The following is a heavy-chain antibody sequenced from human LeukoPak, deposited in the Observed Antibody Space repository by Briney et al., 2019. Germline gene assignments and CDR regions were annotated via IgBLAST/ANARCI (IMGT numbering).Heavy chain of an antibody. CDR2: VDVGSGNT. CDR1: GFSCTSCA. Sequence: ASVTVSCKASGFSCTSCAVQWVRQGRAQRLEWIGCVDVGSGNTNYAQKFQESGIITRVMSTSTAYMELSSLRSEDTAVYYCAAVPTYYYDSSGSRRAFDIWGQGTMVTVSS. V-gene: IGHV1-58*01. D-gene: IGHD3-22*01. J-gene: IGHJ3*02. CDR3: AAVPTYYYDSSGSRRAFDI.